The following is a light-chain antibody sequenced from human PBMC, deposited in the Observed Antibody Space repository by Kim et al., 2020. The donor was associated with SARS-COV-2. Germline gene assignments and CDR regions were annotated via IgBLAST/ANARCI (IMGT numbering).Light chain of an antibody. V-gene: IGLV3-1*01. CDR1: KLGDKY. Sequence: ESPGQTASITCSGDKLGDKYACWYQQKPGQSPVLVIYQDSKRPSGIPERFSGSNSGNTATLTISGTQAMDEADYYCQAWDSSTVVFGGGTKLTVL. J-gene: IGLJ2*01. CDR2: QDS. CDR3: QAWDSSTVV.